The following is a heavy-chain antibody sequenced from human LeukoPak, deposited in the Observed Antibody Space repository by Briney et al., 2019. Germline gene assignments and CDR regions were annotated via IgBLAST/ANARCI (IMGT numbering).Heavy chain of an antibody. CDR1: GYTFTSYG. J-gene: IGHJ4*02. Sequence: GASVKVSCKASGYTFTSYGISWVRQAPGQGLEWMGWISAYNGNTNYAQKLQGRVTMTTDTSTSTAYMELRSLRSDDTAVYYCATVPYYDILTGYLFDYWGQGTLVTVSS. CDR3: ATVPYYDILTGYLFDY. D-gene: IGHD3-9*01. CDR2: ISAYNGNT. V-gene: IGHV1-18*01.